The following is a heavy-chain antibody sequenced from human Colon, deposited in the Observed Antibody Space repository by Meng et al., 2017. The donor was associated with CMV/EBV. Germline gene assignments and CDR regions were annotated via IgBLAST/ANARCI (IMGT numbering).Heavy chain of an antibody. D-gene: IGHD3-3*01. CDR3: ARPLLRFLESEPSGYGMDV. CDR1: GGSISSSSYY. J-gene: IGHJ6*02. V-gene: IGHV4-39*01. CDR2: IYYSGST. Sequence: SETLSLTCTVSGGSISSSSYYWGWIRQPPGKGLEWIGSIYYSGSTYYNPSLKSRVTISVDTSKNQFSLKLSSVTAADTAVYYCARPLLRFLESEPSGYGMDVRGQGTTVTVSS.